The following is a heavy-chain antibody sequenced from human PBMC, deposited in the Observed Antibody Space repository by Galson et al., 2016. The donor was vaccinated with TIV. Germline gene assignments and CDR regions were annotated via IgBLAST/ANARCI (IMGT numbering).Heavy chain of an antibody. CDR1: GNTFTNYY. CDR2: INTKGDYS. Sequence: SVKVSCKAYGNTFTNYYMNWIRQAPGQGLERMGIINTKGDYSTYAQKFQGRVTMTRDTSTSTVYMELRNLRSEDTAVYYCATERPGAEVDGWGDWGQGTLVIVSS. V-gene: IGHV1-46*01. J-gene: IGHJ4*02. D-gene: IGHD3-10*01. CDR3: ATERPGAEVDGWGD.